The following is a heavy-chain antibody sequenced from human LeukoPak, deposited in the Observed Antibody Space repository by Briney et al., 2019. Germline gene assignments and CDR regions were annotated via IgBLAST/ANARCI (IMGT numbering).Heavy chain of an antibody. CDR2: ISSSGSST. CDR3: AREAGGYYDY. CDR1: GFTFSIYT. Sequence: GGSLRLSCAVSGFTFSIYTMNWVRQAPGKGLEWVSSISSSGSSTHYADSVKGRFTISRDNAKNSLYLQMNSLRAEDTAVYYCAREAGGYYDYWGQGTLVTVSS. V-gene: IGHV3-21*01. J-gene: IGHJ4*02. D-gene: IGHD4-23*01.